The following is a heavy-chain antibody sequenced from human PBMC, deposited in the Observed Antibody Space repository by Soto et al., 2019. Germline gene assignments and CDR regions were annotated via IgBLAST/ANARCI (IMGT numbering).Heavy chain of an antibody. J-gene: IGHJ5*02. V-gene: IGHV3-7*03. D-gene: IGHD3-10*01. CDR1: GFTFSSYW. Sequence: PGGSLRLSCAASGFTFSSYWMSWVRQAPGKGLEWVANIKQDGSEKYYVDSVKGRFTISRDNAKNSLYLQMNSLRADDTAVYYCARGGRRSRGGWFDPWGQGTLVTVSS. CDR2: IKQDGSEK. CDR3: ARGGRRSRGGWFDP.